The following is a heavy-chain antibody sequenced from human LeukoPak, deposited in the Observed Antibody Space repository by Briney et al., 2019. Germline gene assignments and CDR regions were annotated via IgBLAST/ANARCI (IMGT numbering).Heavy chain of an antibody. J-gene: IGHJ4*02. CDR3: ARAKFGGVIVPFDY. CDR2: ISSSGSTI. D-gene: IGHD3-16*02. CDR1: GFTFSSYE. V-gene: IGHV3-48*03. Sequence: PEGSLRLSCAASGFTFSSYEMNWVRQAPGKGLEWVSYISSSGSTIYYADSVKGRFTISRDNAKNSLYLQMNSLRAEDTAVYYCARAKFGGVIVPFDYWGQGTLVTVSS.